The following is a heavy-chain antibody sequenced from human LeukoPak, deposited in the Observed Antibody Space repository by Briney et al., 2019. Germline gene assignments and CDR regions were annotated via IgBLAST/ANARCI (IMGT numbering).Heavy chain of an antibody. CDR1: SGSISNYY. D-gene: IGHD6-19*01. CDR2: IYYSGTT. CDR3: ARRVPSSGWYGYFDY. Sequence: SETLSLTCTVSSGSISNYYWTWIRQHPGKGLEWIGSIYYSGTTYYNPSLKGRVTISVDTSKNQFSLKLSSVTAADTAVYYCARRVPSSGWYGYFDYWGQGTLVTVSS. J-gene: IGHJ4*02. V-gene: IGHV4-31*03.